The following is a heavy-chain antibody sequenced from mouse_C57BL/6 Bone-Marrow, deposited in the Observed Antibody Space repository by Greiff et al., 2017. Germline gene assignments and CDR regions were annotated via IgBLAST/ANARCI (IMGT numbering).Heavy chain of an antibody. CDR3: TRDGWWYFDV. Sequence: EVKLMESGGGLVKPGGSLKLSCAASGFTFSSYAMSWVRQTPEKRLEWVATISDGGSYTYYPDNVKGRFTISRDNDKNNLYLQMSHLKSEDTAMYYCTRDGWWYFDVWGTGTTVTVSS. J-gene: IGHJ1*03. CDR1: GFTFSSYA. D-gene: IGHD2-3*01. V-gene: IGHV5-4*03. CDR2: ISDGGSYT.